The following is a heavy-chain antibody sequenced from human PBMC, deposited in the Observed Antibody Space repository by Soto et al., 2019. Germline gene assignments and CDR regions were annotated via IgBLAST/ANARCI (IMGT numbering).Heavy chain of an antibody. D-gene: IGHD5-12*01. V-gene: IGHV4-39*01. CDR1: GGSISDSSSYY. CDR3: ARHPNSGWLGY. CDR2: VYYSGNT. J-gene: IGHJ4*02. Sequence: SETLSLTCTVSGGSISDSSSYYWAWIRQPPGKGPEWIGSVYYSGNTYYGPSLKSRVTLSVDTSKNQFSLKLSSVTAADTAVYYCARHPNSGWLGYWGQGILVTVSS.